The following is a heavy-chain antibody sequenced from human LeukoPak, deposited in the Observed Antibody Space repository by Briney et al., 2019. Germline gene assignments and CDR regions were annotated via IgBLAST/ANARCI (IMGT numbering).Heavy chain of an antibody. V-gene: IGHV3-74*01. CDR3: ARVTLPTGIAVANYGMDV. J-gene: IGHJ6*02. D-gene: IGHD6-19*01. CDR2: INSDGSST. CDR1: GFTFSSYW. Sequence: GGSLRLSCAASGFTFSSYWMHWVRQAPGKGLVWVSRINSDGSSTSYADSVKGRFTISRDNAKNTLYLQMNSLRAEDTAVYYCARVTLPTGIAVANYGMDVRGQGTTVTVSS.